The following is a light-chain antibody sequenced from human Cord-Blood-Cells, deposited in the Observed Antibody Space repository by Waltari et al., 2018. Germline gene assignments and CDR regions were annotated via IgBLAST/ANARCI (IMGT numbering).Light chain of an antibody. CDR3: CSYAGSSTVV. V-gene: IGLV2-23*01. CDR1: SSDVGSYHL. J-gene: IGLJ2*01. Sequence: QSALTQPASVSGSPGQSFTISCTGTSSDVGSYHLVSWYQQHPGKAPKLMIYEGSKRPSGVSNRFSGSKSGNTASLTISGLQAEDDADYYCCSYAGSSTVVFGGGTKLTVL. CDR2: EGS.